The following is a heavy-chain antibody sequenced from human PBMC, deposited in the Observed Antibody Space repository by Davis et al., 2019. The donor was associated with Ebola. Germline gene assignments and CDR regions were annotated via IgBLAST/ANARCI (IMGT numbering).Heavy chain of an antibody. CDR3: TRDLKQPPPSYYYGMDV. J-gene: IGHJ6*02. Sequence: GESLKISCAASGFTFSSYAMHWVRQAPGKGLEWVGFIRSKAYGGTTEYAASVKGRFTISRDDSKSIAYLQMNSLKTEDTAVYFCTRDLKQPPPSYYYGMDVWGQGTTVTVSS. V-gene: IGHV3-49*04. CDR1: GFTFSSYA. D-gene: IGHD6-13*01. CDR2: IRSKAYGGTT.